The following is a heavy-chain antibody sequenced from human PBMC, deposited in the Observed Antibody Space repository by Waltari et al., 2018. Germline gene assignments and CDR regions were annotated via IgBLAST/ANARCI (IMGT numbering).Heavy chain of an antibody. CDR1: GGSFSGYY. Sequence: QVQLQQWGAGLLQPSETLSLTCAVYGGSFSGYYWSWIRQPPGNGLEWIGEINHSGSTNYNPSLKSRVTISVDTSKNQFSLKLSSVTAADTAVYYCARGPMGIRVLEWYGYYFDYWGQGTLVTVSS. CDR2: INHSGST. V-gene: IGHV4-34*01. CDR3: ARGPMGIRVLEWYGYYFDY. D-gene: IGHD2-15*01. J-gene: IGHJ4*02.